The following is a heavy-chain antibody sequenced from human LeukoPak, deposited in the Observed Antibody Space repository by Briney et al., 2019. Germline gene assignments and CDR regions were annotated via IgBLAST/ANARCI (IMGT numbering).Heavy chain of an antibody. CDR1: GGSISSGGYY. Sequence: SRTLSLTCTVSGGSISSGGYYWSWIRQPAGKGLEWIGRIYTSGSTNYNPSLKSRVTISVDTSKNQFSLKLSSVTAADTAVYYCAREISSLDDAFDIWGQGTMVTVSS. D-gene: IGHD6-13*01. V-gene: IGHV4-61*02. CDR3: AREISSLDDAFDI. J-gene: IGHJ3*02. CDR2: IYTSGST.